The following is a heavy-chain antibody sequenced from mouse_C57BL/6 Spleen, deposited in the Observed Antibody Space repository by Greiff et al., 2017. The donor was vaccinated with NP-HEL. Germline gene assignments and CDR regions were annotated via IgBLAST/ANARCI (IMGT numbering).Heavy chain of an antibody. V-gene: IGHV1-69*01. J-gene: IGHJ3*01. CDR2: IDPSDSYT. CDR1: GYTFTSYW. D-gene: IGHD2-1*01. CDR3: ARGEGYGNSWFAY. Sequence: QVQLQQPGAELVMPGASVKLSCKASGYTFTSYWMHWVKQRPGQGLEWIGEIDPSDSYTNYNQKFKGKSTLTVDNSSSTAYMQLSSLTSEDSAVYYCARGEGYGNSWFAYWGQGTLVTVSA.